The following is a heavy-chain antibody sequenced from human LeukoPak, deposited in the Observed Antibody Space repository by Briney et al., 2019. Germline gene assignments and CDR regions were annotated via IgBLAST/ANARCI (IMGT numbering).Heavy chain of an antibody. D-gene: IGHD6-19*01. V-gene: IGHV4-59*01. Sequence: SETLSLTCTVSGGSINSYYWSWIRQPPGKGLEWIGYTYYDGRTNYNPSLKSRVTISVDTSKNQFSLKLTSVTAADTAVYYCARSIAVAGNDAFDIWGRGTMVTVSS. J-gene: IGHJ3*02. CDR2: TYYDGRT. CDR3: ARSIAVAGNDAFDI. CDR1: GGSINSYY.